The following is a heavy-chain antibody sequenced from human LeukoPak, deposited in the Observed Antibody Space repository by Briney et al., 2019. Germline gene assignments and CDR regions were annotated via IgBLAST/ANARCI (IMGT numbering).Heavy chain of an antibody. CDR3: ARDGPAAYA. D-gene: IGHD3-16*01. J-gene: IGHJ4*02. Sequence: ASVKVSCKASGYTFTSYAVNWVRQAPGRGLEWMGWINTNTGNPIYAQDFTGRFVFSLDTSVSTAYLQISSLKAEDTAIYYCARDGPAAYAWGQGTLVTVSS. CDR2: INTNTGNP. CDR1: GYTFTSYA. V-gene: IGHV7-4-1*02.